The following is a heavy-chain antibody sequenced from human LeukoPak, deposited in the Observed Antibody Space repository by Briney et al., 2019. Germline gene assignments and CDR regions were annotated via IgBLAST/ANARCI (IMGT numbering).Heavy chain of an antibody. CDR1: GFTVSSNY. CDR2: IYSGGST. J-gene: IGHJ4*02. V-gene: IGHV3-53*01. D-gene: IGHD6-19*01. CDR3: AKRLAMTGTYHFDY. Sequence: GGSLRLSCAASGFTVSSNYMSWVRQAPGKGLEWVLVIYSGGSTYYADSVKGRFTISRDNSKNTLYLQMNSLRAEDTAVYYCAKRLAMTGTYHFDYWGQGTLVTVSS.